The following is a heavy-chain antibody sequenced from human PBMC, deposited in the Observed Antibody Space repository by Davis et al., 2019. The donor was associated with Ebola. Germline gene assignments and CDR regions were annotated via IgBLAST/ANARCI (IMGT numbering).Heavy chain of an antibody. D-gene: IGHD1-1*01. CDR2: IDTNTGNP. CDR1: GYTFTSYA. Sequence: ASVKVSCKASGYTFTSYAMNWVRQAPGQGLEWMGWIDTNTGNPTYAQGFTGRFVFSLDTSVSTAYLQISGLKAEDTAVYYCARQILRLESQLLWPSFDYWGQGALVTVSS. CDR3: ARQILRLESQLLWPSFDY. J-gene: IGHJ4*02. V-gene: IGHV7-4-1*02.